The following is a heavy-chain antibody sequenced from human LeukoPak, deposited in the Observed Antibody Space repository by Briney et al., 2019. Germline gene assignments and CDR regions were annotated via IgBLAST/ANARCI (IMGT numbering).Heavy chain of an antibody. V-gene: IGHV3-23*01. CDR3: AKDLITMIVVGIFDY. Sequence: GGSLRLSCAASGFTFSSYAMSWVRQAPGKGLDWVSAISGSGGSTYYADSVKGRFTISRDNSKNTLYLQMNSLRAEDTAVCYCAKDLITMIVVGIFDYWGQGTLVTVSS. CDR2: ISGSGGST. CDR1: GFTFSSYA. D-gene: IGHD3-22*01. J-gene: IGHJ4*02.